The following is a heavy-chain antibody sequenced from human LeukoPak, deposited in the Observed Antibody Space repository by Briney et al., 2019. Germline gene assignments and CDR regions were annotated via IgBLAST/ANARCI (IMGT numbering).Heavy chain of an antibody. J-gene: IGHJ4*02. V-gene: IGHV1-2*02. CDR1: GYTFTDYY. Sequence: ASVKVSFKASGYTFTDYYMHWVRQAPGQGLEWMGWINPNSGGTNYAQKFQGRVTMTRDTSISTAYMELSRLRSEDTAVYYCATASLPLVDTAMVTFWFDYWGQGTLVTVSS. D-gene: IGHD5-18*01. CDR3: ATASLPLVDTAMVTFWFDY. CDR2: INPNSGGT.